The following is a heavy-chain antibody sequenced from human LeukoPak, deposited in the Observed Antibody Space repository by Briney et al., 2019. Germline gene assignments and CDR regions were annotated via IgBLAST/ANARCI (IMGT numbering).Heavy chain of an antibody. Sequence: GGFLRLSCAASAFTLSSDWMTWVRQAPGKGLEWVATIKPDGSEKYYVDSLKGRFTISRDNARNSVYLQMNSLRVEDTAVYHCAVDKSWSFPLWGQGTLVTVSS. CDR2: IKPDGSEK. V-gene: IGHV3-7*01. CDR1: AFTLSSDW. D-gene: IGHD1-26*01. J-gene: IGHJ4*02. CDR3: AVDKSWSFPL.